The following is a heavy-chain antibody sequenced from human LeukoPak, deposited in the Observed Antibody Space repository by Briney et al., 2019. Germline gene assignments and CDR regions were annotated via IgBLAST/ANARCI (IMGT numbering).Heavy chain of an antibody. J-gene: IGHJ4*02. CDR3: ARGGWSSSWPFDY. D-gene: IGHD6-13*01. CDR2: INHSGST. V-gene: IGHV4-34*01. Sequence: SVTLSLTRAVYGGSFSGYYWSWIRQPPGKGLEWMGEINHSGSTNYNPSLRSRVTISVDTSKNHFSLKLSSVTAAATAVYYCARGGWSSSWPFDYWGQGTLVTVSS. CDR1: GGSFSGYY.